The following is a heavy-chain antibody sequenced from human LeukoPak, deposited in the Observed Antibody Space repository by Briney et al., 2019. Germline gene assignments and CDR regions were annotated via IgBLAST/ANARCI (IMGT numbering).Heavy chain of an antibody. CDR3: ARVGSIAAAGTPDY. CDR1: GFTFNDYY. CDR2: ISSSSTHT. J-gene: IGHJ4*02. V-gene: IGHV3-11*06. Sequence: PGGSLRLSCAASGFTFNDYYMSWIRQAPGKGLEWVSYISSSSTHTIYADSVKGRFTISRDNAKNSLSLQVNSLRADDTAVYYCARVGSIAAAGTPDYWGQGTLVTVSS. D-gene: IGHD6-13*01.